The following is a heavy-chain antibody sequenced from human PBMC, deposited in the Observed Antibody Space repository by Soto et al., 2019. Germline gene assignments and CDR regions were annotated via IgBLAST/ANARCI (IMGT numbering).Heavy chain of an antibody. CDR1: GGSVSSGSYS. CDR3: ARGRLLPAVNFDY. J-gene: IGHJ4*02. CDR2: TYHSGSA. D-gene: IGHD2-2*01. Sequence: LSLTCTVSGGSVSSGSYSWSWIRRPPGKGLEWIGYTYHSGSASYNPSLKSRVTISVDGSKNHFSLQLSSVTAADTAVYYCARGRLLPAVNFDYWGQGALVTVSS. V-gene: IGHV4-30-2*01.